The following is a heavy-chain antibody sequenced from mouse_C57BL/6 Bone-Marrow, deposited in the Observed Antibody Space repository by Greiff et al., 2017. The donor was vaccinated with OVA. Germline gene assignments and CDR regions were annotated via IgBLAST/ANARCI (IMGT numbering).Heavy chain of an antibody. J-gene: IGHJ4*01. CDR3: ARELNWEDYAMDY. V-gene: IGHV1-26*01. D-gene: IGHD4-1*01. CDR1: GYTFTDYY. Sequence: EVKLQQSGPELVKPGASVKISCKASGYTFTDYYMNWVKQSHGKSLEWIGAINPNNGGTSYNQKFKGKATLTVDKSSSTAYMELRSLTSEDSAVYYCARELNWEDYAMDYWGQGTSVTVSS. CDR2: INPNNGGT.